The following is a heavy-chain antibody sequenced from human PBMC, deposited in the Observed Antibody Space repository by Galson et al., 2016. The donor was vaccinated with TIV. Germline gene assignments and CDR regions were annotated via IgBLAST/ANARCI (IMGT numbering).Heavy chain of an antibody. D-gene: IGHD3-16*01. V-gene: IGHV1-69*13. CDR2: IIPLSGP. J-gene: IGHJ6*02. CDR1: GGAFNNWA. CDR3: ARGGHYAFAV. Sequence: SVKVSCKASGGAFNNWAIIWVRQAPGQGLEWMGGIIPLSGPTYTDKYQGRLTVTATYMDLSSLRLDDTAVYYCARGGHYAFAVWGQGTSVIVSS.